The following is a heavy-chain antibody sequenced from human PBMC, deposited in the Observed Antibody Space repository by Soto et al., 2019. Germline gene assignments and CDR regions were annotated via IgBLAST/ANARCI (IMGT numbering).Heavy chain of an antibody. V-gene: IGHV4-34*02. CDR2: INHTTGT. D-gene: IGHD2-15*01. CDR3: ARFPAYCSDGKNCPPGP. Sequence: QVQLQQGGAGLVKPSETLSLTCAVSGGSFSGYYWNWIRQPPGKGLEWIGEINHTTGTSYNPSLKSRLTISMDTSKNHFYLRLTSATAADTAVYYCARFPAYCSDGKNCPPGPWGQGTLVTVSS. CDR1: GGSFSGYY. J-gene: IGHJ5*02.